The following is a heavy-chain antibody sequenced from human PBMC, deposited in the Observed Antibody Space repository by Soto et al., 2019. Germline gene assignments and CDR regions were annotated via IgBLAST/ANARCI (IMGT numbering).Heavy chain of an antibody. J-gene: IGHJ4*02. CDR3: AKAWFGEFPFDY. D-gene: IGHD3-10*01. V-gene: IGHV3-30*18. Sequence: PGGSLRLSCAASGFTFSSYGVHWVRQAPGKGLEWVAVISYDGSNKYYADSVKGRFTISRDNSKNTLYLQMNSLRAEDTAVYYCAKAWFGEFPFDYWGQGTLVTVSS. CDR1: GFTFSSYG. CDR2: ISYDGSNK.